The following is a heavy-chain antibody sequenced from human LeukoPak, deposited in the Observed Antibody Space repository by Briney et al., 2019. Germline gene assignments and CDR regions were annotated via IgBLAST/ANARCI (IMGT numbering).Heavy chain of an antibody. D-gene: IGHD3-9*01. V-gene: IGHV1-69*05. CDR2: IIPIFGTA. CDR3: ARLSHYDILTGYSDY. J-gene: IGHJ4*02. Sequence: SXKVSCKASGGTFISYAISWVRQAPGQGREWMGGIIPIFGTANYAQKFQGRVTITTDEYTRTAYMEMSSLRSEDTAVYYCARLSHYDILTGYSDYWGQGTLVTVSS. CDR1: GGTFISYA.